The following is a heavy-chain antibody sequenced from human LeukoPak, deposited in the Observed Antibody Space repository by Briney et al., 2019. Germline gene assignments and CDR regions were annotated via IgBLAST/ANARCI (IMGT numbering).Heavy chain of an antibody. CDR3: ARRAGAYSHPYDY. CDR2: IYSDNT. CDR1: GFTLSNYA. J-gene: IGHJ4*02. D-gene: IGHD4/OR15-4a*01. V-gene: IGHV3-53*01. Sequence: QPGGSLRLSCAASGFTLSNYAMSWVRQAPGKGLEWVSFIYSDNTHYSDSVKGRFTISRDNSKNTLYLQMNSLRAEDTAVYYCARRAGAYSHPYDYWGQGTLVTVSS.